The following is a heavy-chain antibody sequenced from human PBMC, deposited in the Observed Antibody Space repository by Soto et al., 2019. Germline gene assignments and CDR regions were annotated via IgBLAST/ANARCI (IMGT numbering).Heavy chain of an antibody. Sequence: QLQLQESDSGLVKPSQTLSLTCAVSGGSISRGGYSWSWFRQPPGKGLEWIGYIYHSGSTYYNPYLKSRDTISVDRTKNQFTLKLRYVTAADTAVYYCSAGGGLPRYYWGQGTLVTVSS. J-gene: IGHJ4*02. CDR2: IYHSGST. D-gene: IGHD5-12*01. CDR1: GGSISRGGYS. CDR3: SAGGGLPRYY. V-gene: IGHV4-30-2*01.